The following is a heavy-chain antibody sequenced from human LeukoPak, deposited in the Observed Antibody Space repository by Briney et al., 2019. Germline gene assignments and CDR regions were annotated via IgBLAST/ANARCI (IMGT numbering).Heavy chain of an antibody. CDR2: ISSSGTTI. CDR1: GFTFMTYS. J-gene: IGHJ4*02. V-gene: IGHV3-48*01. Sequence: GGSLRLSCAASGFTFMTYSMNWVRQAPGKGLEWVSYISSSGTTISYAQSVKGRLTIPRDNAENSLSLHMSTLGADDTAVYYCAKDGGTHFDHWGQGTLVTVSS. CDR3: AKDGGTHFDH. D-gene: IGHD1-26*01.